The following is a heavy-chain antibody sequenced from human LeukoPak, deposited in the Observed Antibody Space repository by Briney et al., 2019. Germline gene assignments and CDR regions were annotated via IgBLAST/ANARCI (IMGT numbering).Heavy chain of an antibody. V-gene: IGHV1-8*02. D-gene: IGHD3-3*01. Sequence: ASVKVSCTASGGTFSSYAISWVRQAPGQGLEWMGWMNPNSGNTGYAQKFQGRVTMTRNTSISTAYMELSSLRSEDTAVYYCATSGKRWYYDFWNAYYYYGMDVWGQGTTVTVSS. CDR1: GGTFSSYA. J-gene: IGHJ6*02. CDR3: ATSGKRWYYDFWNAYYYYGMDV. CDR2: MNPNSGNT.